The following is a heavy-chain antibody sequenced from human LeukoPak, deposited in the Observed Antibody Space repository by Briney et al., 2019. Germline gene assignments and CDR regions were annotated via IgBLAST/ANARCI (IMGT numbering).Heavy chain of an antibody. CDR1: GFSFTSYR. CDR2: IYPGDSDT. Sequence: GQSLKISCNGSGFSFTSYRIGWVRQMRGKGLEWMGIIYPGDSDTRYSPSFQGQVTISADKSISTAYLQWSSLKASDTAMYYCARQNWNVASSFDYWGQGTLVTVSS. D-gene: IGHD1-1*01. V-gene: IGHV5-51*01. J-gene: IGHJ4*02. CDR3: ARQNWNVASSFDY.